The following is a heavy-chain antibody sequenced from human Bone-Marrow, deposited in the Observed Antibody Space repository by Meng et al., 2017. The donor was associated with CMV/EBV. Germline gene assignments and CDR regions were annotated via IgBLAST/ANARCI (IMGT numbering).Heavy chain of an antibody. J-gene: IGHJ6*02. CDR1: GYTFTGYY. CDR2: INPNSGGT. V-gene: IGHV1-2*02. CDR3: ARLYSNYYYYYYYGMDV. D-gene: IGHD4-11*01. Sequence: ASVKVSCKASGYTFTGYYMHWVRQAPGQGLEWMGWINPNSGGTKYAQKFQGRVTMTRNTSISTAYMELSSLRSEDTAVYYCARLYSNYYYYYYYGMDVWGQGTTVTVSS.